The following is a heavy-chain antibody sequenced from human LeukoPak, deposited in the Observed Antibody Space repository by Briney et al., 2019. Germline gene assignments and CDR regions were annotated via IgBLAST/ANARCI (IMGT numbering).Heavy chain of an antibody. D-gene: IGHD3-16*02. V-gene: IGHV3-23*01. Sequence: GGSLRLSCVASGLTFSSYVMSWVRQAPGKGLEWVSAISGGGGRTYYADSVKGRFTISRDNSNNTTYMQMSSLRAEDTAVYYCAKDRGKLSASQFCYWGQGTLVTVSS. CDR3: AKDRGKLSASQFCY. J-gene: IGHJ4*02. CDR1: GLTFSSYV. CDR2: ISGGGGRT.